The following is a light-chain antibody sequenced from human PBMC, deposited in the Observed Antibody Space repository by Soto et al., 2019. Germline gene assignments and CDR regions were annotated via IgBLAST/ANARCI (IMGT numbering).Light chain of an antibody. Sequence: IVLTQSPGTLSLSPGERATLSCRASQSLSSSYLAWYQQKPGQAPRLLIHGASSRATGIPDRFSGSGSGTDFTLTVSSLEPEDFAVYYCQQRSDWPVTFGQGTRLEIK. V-gene: IGKV3D-20*02. CDR3: QQRSDWPVT. J-gene: IGKJ5*01. CDR1: QSLSSSY. CDR2: GAS.